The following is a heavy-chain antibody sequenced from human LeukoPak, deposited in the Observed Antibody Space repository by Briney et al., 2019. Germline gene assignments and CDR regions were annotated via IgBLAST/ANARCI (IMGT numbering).Heavy chain of an antibody. CDR1: GFTFSSYG. CDR3: AKDRQQLANLDY. J-gene: IGHJ4*02. V-gene: IGHV3-23*01. CDR2: LSAGGSVT. Sequence: PGGSLRLSCAASGFTFSSYGMSWIRQAPGKGLEWVSGLSAGGSVTYYAASVKGRFTISRDNSNNMMYLQMDSLRAEDTAVYYCAKDRQQLANLDYWGQGTLVTVSS. D-gene: IGHD6-13*01.